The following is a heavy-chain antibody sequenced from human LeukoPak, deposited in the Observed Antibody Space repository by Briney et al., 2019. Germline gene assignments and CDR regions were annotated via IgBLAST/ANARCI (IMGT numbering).Heavy chain of an antibody. D-gene: IGHD2-21*02. CDR1: GGSFSGYY. Sequence: SETPSLTCAVYGGSFSGYYWSWIRQPPGKGLEWIGEINHSGSTNYNPSLKSRVTISVDTSKNQFSLKLSSVTAADTAVYYCARVPIVVVTRLRGGYYYYYGMDVWGQGTTVTVPS. CDR3: ARVPIVVVTRLRGGYYYYYGMDV. V-gene: IGHV4-34*01. CDR2: INHSGST. J-gene: IGHJ6*02.